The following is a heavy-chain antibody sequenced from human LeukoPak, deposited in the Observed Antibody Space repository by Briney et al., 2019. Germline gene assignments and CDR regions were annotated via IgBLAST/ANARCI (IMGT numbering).Heavy chain of an antibody. CDR2: INHSGST. CDR3: ARGKSYRAAAGTFDY. J-gene: IGHJ4*02. CDR1: GGSFSGYY. V-gene: IGHV4-34*01. D-gene: IGHD6-13*01. Sequence: SETLSLTCAVYGGSFSGYYWSWIRQPPGKGLEWIGEINHSGSTNYNPSLKSRVTISVDKSKNQFSLKLSSVTAADTAVYYCARGKSYRAAAGTFDYWGQGTLVTVSS.